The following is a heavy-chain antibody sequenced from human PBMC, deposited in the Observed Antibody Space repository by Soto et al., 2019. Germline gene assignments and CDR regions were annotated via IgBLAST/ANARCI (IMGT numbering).Heavy chain of an antibody. CDR3: AKGHDYYYYYGMDV. CDR2: ISYDGSNK. J-gene: IGHJ6*02. Sequence: GGSLRLSCAASGFTFSSYGMHWVRQAPGKGLEWVAVISYDGSNKYYADSVKGRFTISRDNSKNTLYLQMNSLRAEDTAVYYCAKGHDYYYYYGMDVWGQGTTVTVS. V-gene: IGHV3-30*18. CDR1: GFTFSSYG.